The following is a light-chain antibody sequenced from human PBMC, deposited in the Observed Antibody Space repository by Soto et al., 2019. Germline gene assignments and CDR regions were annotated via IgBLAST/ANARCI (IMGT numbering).Light chain of an antibody. CDR3: QQYDNLPLT. J-gene: IGKJ4*01. CDR2: DAS. V-gene: IGKV1-33*01. CDR1: RYITNS. Sequence: DIQMTQSPSSLSAAVGDRVTITCQASRYITNSLHWFQQKPGKAPKPLIYDASILQAGVPSRFSGSGSGIDFTFTISSLQPEDIATYYCQQYDNLPLTFGGGTKVDIK.